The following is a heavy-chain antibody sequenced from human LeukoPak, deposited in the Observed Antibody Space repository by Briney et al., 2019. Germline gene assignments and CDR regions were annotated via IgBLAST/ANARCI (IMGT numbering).Heavy chain of an antibody. D-gene: IGHD2-2*01. CDR3: ARDDCSRTSCYFGVDV. Sequence: SETLSLTCTVSGYSISSGYYWGWLRQPPGKGLEWIGSIYHSGSTYYNPSHKSRVTISVDTSKNQFSLQLSSVTAADTAVYYCARDDCSRTSCYFGVDVWGKGTTVTVSS. CDR1: GYSISSGYY. CDR2: IYHSGST. J-gene: IGHJ6*04. V-gene: IGHV4-38-2*02.